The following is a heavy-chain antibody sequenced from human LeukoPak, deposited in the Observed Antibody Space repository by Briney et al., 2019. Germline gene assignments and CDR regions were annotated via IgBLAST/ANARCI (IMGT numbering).Heavy chain of an antibody. V-gene: IGHV1-2*02. CDR1: GYTFTGYY. J-gene: IGHJ6*02. CDR3: ARGKTYYYDSSGYLLDV. D-gene: IGHD3-22*01. Sequence: ASVKVSCKASGYTFTGYYMYWVRQAPGQGLEWMGWINPNSSGTNYAQKFQGRVTMTRDTSISTAYMELTRLRSDDTAVYYCARGKTYYYDSSGYLLDVWGQGTTVTVSS. CDR2: INPNSSGT.